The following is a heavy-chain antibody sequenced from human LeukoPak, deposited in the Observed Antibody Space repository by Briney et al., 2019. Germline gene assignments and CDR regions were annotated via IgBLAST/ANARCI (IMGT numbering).Heavy chain of an antibody. Sequence: GGSLRLSCAASGFTFSSYAMHWVRQAPGKGLEWVSALSRSGGSTYYADSVKGRFTISRDNSKNTLDLQMNSLRAEDTAVYYCATGDSSGYNYYFDYWGQGTLVTVSS. CDR2: LSRSGGST. J-gene: IGHJ4*02. D-gene: IGHD3-22*01. V-gene: IGHV3-23*01. CDR1: GFTFSSYA. CDR3: ATGDSSGYNYYFDY.